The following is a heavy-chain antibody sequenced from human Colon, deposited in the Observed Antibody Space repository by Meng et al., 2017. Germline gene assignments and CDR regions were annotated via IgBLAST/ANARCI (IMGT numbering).Heavy chain of an antibody. CDR1: GDSITYDNW. Sequence: VNMTEPGHGLVKPSGTLSLTCAVSGDSITYDNWWSWLRQPPGKVLEWIGEIHNGRGTNYNPALRSRVTFSLDKSRNQLSLTLTSVTAADTAVYYCARNGFYSLGYWGPGALVTVSS. V-gene: IGHV4-4*02. J-gene: IGHJ4*02. CDR3: ARNGFYSLGY. D-gene: IGHD3-22*01. CDR2: IHNGRGT.